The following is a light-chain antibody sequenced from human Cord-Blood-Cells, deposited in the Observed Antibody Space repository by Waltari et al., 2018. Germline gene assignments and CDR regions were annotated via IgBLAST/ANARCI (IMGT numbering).Light chain of an antibody. V-gene: IGLV2-23*01. CDR3: CSYAGSSTWV. Sequence: QSALTQPASASGSPGQAITISCTRPRRQGRSYNLVSWYQQHPGEAPTLMFYEGSKRPSGVSNRSSGSESGNTSSLTISGLQEDDEADYYCCSYAGSSTWVFGGGTKLTVL. CDR1: RRQGRSYNL. J-gene: IGLJ3*02. CDR2: EGS.